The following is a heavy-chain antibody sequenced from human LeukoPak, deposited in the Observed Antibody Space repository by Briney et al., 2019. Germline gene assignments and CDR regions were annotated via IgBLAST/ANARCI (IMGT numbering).Heavy chain of an antibody. D-gene: IGHD2-2*01. V-gene: IGHV3-23*01. CDR3: AKWSGSRNAFDI. CDR1: GFTFSSYA. CDR2: ISGSGGST. Sequence: GGSLRLSCAASGFTFSSYAMSWVRQAPGKGLEWVSAISGSGGSTYYADSVKGRFTISRGSSKNTLYLQMNSLRAEDTAVYYCAKWSGSRNAFDIWGQGTMVTVSS. J-gene: IGHJ3*02.